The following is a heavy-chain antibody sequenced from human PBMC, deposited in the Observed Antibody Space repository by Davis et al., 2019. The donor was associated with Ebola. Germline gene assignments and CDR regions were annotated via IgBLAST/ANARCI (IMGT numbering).Heavy chain of an antibody. CDR3: ARYSGWLKGEAFDI. CDR1: GGTFSSYA. J-gene: IGHJ3*02. CDR2: IIPIFGTT. D-gene: IGHD6-19*01. Sequence: SVKVSCKASGGTFSSYAISWVRQAPGQGLEWMGGIIPIFGTTNYAQKFQGRVTITADESTSTAYMELSSLRSEDTAVYYCARYSGWLKGEAFDIWGQGTMVTVSS. V-gene: IGHV1-69*13.